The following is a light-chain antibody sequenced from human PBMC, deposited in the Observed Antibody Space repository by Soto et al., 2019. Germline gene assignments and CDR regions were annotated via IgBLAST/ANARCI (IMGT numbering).Light chain of an antibody. Sequence: QRVTISCSGSSSNIGAGYDVQWYRQFPGTAPKLIIYANSDRPSGVPDRFSGSKSGTSASLAITGLQAEDEADYYCQSYDSSLIVSKVFGTGTKVTVL. CDR2: ANS. J-gene: IGLJ1*01. CDR1: SSNIGAGYD. CDR3: QSYDSSLIVSKV. V-gene: IGLV1-40*01.